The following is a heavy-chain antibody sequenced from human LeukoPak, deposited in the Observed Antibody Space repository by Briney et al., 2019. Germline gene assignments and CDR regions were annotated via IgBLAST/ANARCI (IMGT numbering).Heavy chain of an antibody. CDR1: GFTFSSYA. CDR3: AKVPVVVVAATLYYFDY. J-gene: IGHJ4*02. CDR2: ISGSGGST. Sequence: PGGSLRLSCAASGFTFSSYAMSWVRQAPGKGLEWVSAISGSGGSTYYADSVKGRFTISRDNSKNTLYLQMNSLRAEDTAVYYCAKVPVVVVAATLYYFDYWGQGTLVTVSS. D-gene: IGHD2-15*01. V-gene: IGHV3-23*01.